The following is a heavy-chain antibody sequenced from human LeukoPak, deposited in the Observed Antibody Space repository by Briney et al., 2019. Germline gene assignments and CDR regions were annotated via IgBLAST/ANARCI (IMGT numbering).Heavy chain of an antibody. CDR3: AGTLFYFDY. V-gene: IGHV3-30*03. J-gene: IGHJ4*02. Sequence: GGSLRLSCAASGFTFSSYGMHWVRQAPGKGLEWVAVISYDGSNKYYADSVKGRFTISRDNAKNSLYLQMNSLRAEDTAVYYCAGTLFYFDYWGQGTLVTVSS. CDR1: GFTFSSYG. D-gene: IGHD1-1*01. CDR2: ISYDGSNK.